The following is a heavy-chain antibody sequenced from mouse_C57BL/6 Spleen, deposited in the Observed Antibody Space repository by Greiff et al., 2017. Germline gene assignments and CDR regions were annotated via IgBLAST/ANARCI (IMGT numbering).Heavy chain of an antibody. D-gene: IGHD1-1*01. Sequence: VQLQQSGPELVKPGASVKIPCKASGYTFTDYNMDWVKQSHGKSLEWIGDINPNNGGTIYNQKFKGKATLTVDKASSTAYMELRSLTSEDTAVYYCARHGSSYYWYFDVWGTGTTVTVSS. CDR2: INPNNGGT. CDR1: GYTFTDYN. V-gene: IGHV1-18*01. CDR3: ARHGSSYYWYFDV. J-gene: IGHJ1*03.